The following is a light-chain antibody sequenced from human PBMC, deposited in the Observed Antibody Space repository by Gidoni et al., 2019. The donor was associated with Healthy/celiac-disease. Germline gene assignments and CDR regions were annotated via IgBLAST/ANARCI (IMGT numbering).Light chain of an antibody. CDR1: QGISSA. J-gene: IGKJ4*01. V-gene: IGKV1D-13*01. Sequence: AIQLTQSPSSLSASVGDRVTITCRASQGISSALASYQQKPGKAPKLLIYDASSLESGVPSRFSGSGSGTDFTLTISSLQPEDFATYYCQQFNNYLTFXGXTKVEIK. CDR3: QQFNNYLT. CDR2: DAS.